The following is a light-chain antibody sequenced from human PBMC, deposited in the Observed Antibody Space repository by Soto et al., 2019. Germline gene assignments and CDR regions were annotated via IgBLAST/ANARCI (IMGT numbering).Light chain of an antibody. Sequence: QSALTQPRSVSGSPGQSVTTSCTGTSSDVGRYDYVSWYQQHPGKAPKLIIYDVSERPSGVPDRFSGSKFGNTASLTISGLQAEDEADYSCCSFAGSYTYVFGTGTKATVL. CDR1: SSDVGRYDY. CDR2: DVS. J-gene: IGLJ1*01. V-gene: IGLV2-11*01. CDR3: CSFAGSYTYV.